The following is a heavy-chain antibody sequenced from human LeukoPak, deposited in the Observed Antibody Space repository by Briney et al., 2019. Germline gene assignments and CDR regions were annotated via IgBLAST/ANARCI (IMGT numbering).Heavy chain of an antibody. CDR1: GYTFTSYG. CDR2: ISAYNGNT. V-gene: IGHV1-18*01. CDR3: ARTIADYFDY. J-gene: IGHJ4*02. D-gene: IGHD4/OR15-4a*01. Sequence: GASVKVSCTASGYTFTSYGISWVRQAPGQGREWMGWISAYNGNTNYAHKRQGRVTMTTDTSTSTAYIELRRLRSDDTAVYYCARTIADYFDYWGQGTLVSVSS.